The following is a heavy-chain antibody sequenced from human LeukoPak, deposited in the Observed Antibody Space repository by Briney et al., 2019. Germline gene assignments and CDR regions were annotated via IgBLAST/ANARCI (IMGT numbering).Heavy chain of an antibody. V-gene: IGHV1-46*01. CDR2: INPSGGST. D-gene: IGHD6-19*01. Sequence: GASVKVSCKASGYTFTSYYMHWVRQAPGQGLEWMGIINPSGGSTSYAQKFQGRVTMTRDTSTSTVYMELSSLRSEDTAVYYCARAPIAVAGRESKNYYYYGMDVWGQGTTVTVSS. CDR1: GYTFTSYY. CDR3: ARAPIAVAGRESKNYYYYGMDV. J-gene: IGHJ6*02.